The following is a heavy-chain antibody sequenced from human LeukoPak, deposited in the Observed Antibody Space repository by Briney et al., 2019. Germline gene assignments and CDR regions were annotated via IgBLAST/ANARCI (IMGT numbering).Heavy chain of an antibody. V-gene: IGHV4-34*01. D-gene: IGHD5-18*01. CDR3: ARKLRGYSYGWNYYYYYMDV. Sequence: SETLSLTCAVYGGSFSGYYWSWIRQPPGKGLEWIGEINHSGSTNYNPSLKSRVTISVDTSKNQFSLKLSSVTAADTAVYYCARKLRGYSYGWNYYYYYMDVWGKGTTVTVSS. J-gene: IGHJ6*03. CDR1: GGSFSGYY. CDR2: INHSGST.